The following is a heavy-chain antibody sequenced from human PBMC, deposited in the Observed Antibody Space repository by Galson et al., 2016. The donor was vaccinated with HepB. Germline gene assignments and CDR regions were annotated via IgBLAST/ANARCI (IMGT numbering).Heavy chain of an antibody. D-gene: IGHD6-6*01. V-gene: IGHV1-2*04. J-gene: IGHJ6*02. Sequence: SVKVSCKASGYSFTNYAMHWVRQAPGQRLEWMGWINPNSGDTNYVQKFQGWVTMTRDTSISTAYMELSRLRSDDTAVYYCARDREYVSSQPGNYGMDVWGQGTTVTVSS. CDR2: INPNSGDT. CDR3: ARDREYVSSQPGNYGMDV. CDR1: GYSFTNYA.